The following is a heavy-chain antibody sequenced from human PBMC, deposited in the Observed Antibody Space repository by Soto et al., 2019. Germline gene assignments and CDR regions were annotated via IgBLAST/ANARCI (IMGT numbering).Heavy chain of an antibody. J-gene: IGHJ4*02. CDR2: INAGNGNT. V-gene: IGHV1-3*01. D-gene: IGHD6-19*01. Sequence: ASVKVSCKASGYTFTSYAMHWVRQAPGQRLEWMGWINAGNGNTKYSQKFQGRVTITRDTSASTAYMELSSLRSEDTAVYYCARDFSSGWYVNIFDYWGQGTLVTVSS. CDR1: GYTFTSYA. CDR3: ARDFSSGWYVNIFDY.